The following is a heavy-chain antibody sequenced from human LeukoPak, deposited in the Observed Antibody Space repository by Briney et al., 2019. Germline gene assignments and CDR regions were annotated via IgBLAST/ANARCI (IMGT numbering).Heavy chain of an antibody. CDR2: IYYSGST. V-gene: IGHV4-31*03. CDR1: GGSISSGGYY. Sequence: SQTLSLTCTVSGGSISSGGYYWSWIRQHPGKGLEWIGYIYYSGSTYYNPSLKSRVTISVDTSKNQFSLKLSSVTAADTAVYYCARSYYDSSGYHFDYWGQGTLVTVSS. CDR3: ARSYYDSSGYHFDY. D-gene: IGHD3-22*01. J-gene: IGHJ4*02.